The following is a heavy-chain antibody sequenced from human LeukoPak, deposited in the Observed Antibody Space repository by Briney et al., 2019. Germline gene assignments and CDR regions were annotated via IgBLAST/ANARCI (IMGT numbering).Heavy chain of an antibody. CDR3: AKDMGMDV. J-gene: IGHJ6*02. CDR2: ISWNSGSI. V-gene: IGHV3-9*01. CDR1: GFTFYDYA. Sequence: GGSLRLSCAASGFTFYDYAMHWVRQAPGKGLEWVSGISWNSGSIGYADSVKGRFTISRDNAKNSLYLQMNSLRAEDTALYYCAKDMGMDVWGQGTTVTVSS.